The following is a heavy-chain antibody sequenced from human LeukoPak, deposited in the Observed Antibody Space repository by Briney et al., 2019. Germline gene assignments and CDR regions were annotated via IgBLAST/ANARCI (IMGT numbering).Heavy chain of an antibody. CDR3: ARGGYNWNYRDFDY. Sequence: SETLSLTCAVYGGSFSGYYWSWIRQPPGKGPEWIGEINHSGSTNYNPSLKSRVTISVDTSKNQFSLKLSSVTAADTAVYYCARGGYNWNYRDFDYWGQGTLVTVSS. J-gene: IGHJ4*02. D-gene: IGHD1-7*01. CDR1: GGSFSGYY. V-gene: IGHV4-34*01. CDR2: INHSGST.